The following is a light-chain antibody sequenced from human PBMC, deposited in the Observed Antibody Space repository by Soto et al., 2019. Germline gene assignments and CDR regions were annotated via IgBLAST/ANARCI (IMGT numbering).Light chain of an antibody. CDR1: RSISKN. CDR2: DAS. J-gene: IGKJ3*01. Sequence: EIVMTQSPASLSVSPGERATLSCRASRSISKNLAWYQQKPGQSPRFLIYDASTRATGIPARFSGSGSGTDFTLTISSLQSEDSATYYCHQYDDWPGVTFGPGTKVEIK. CDR3: HQYDDWPGVT. V-gene: IGKV3-15*01.